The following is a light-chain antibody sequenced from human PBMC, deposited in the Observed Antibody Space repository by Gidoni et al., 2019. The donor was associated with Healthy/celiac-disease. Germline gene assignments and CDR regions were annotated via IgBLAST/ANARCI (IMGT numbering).Light chain of an antibody. CDR3: QQYNSYSGT. Sequence: DIQMTQSPSTLSASVGDRVTITCRASQCISSWLAWYQQKPGKAPKLLIYKASSLESGVPSRISGSGSGTEFTLTISSLQPDDFATYYCQQYNSYSGTFGQGTKVEIK. CDR2: KAS. J-gene: IGKJ1*01. V-gene: IGKV1-5*03. CDR1: QCISSW.